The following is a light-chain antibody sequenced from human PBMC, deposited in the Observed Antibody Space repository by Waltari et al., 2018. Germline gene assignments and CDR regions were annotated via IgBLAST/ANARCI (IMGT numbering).Light chain of an antibody. CDR1: QSISSN. V-gene: IGKV3D-15*01. CDR3: QQYNNWPPDPT. CDR2: GAS. J-gene: IGKJ1*01. Sequence: IVMTQSPATLSVFPGERATISCRASQSISSNLAWYQQKPGQAPRLLIYGASTRATGIPDRFTGSGSGIEFTLTINSLQSEDFAVYYCQQYNNWPPDPTFGQGTKVEIK.